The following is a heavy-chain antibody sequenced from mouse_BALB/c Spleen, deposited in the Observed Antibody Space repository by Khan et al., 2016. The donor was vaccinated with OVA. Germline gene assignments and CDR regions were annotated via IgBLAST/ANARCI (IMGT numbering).Heavy chain of an antibody. D-gene: IGHD3-1*01. J-gene: IGHJ3*01. CDR2: ISSLAYNF. V-gene: IGHV5-15*02. CDR1: GFTFSDYG. CDR3: ARGGTGGFAY. Sequence: EVELVESGGGLVQPGGSRKLSCAASGFTFSDYGMAWLRQGPGKGPEWITFISSLAYNFYYADTVTGRFTISRANAKNTLYLEMNSLRSEDTAMYYWARGGTGGFAYWGQGTLVTGAA.